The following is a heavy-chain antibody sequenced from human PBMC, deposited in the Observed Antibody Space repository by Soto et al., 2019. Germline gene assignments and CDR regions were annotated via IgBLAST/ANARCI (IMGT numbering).Heavy chain of an antibody. Sequence: SETLSLTCTVSGGSISGYYWSWIRQPPGKGLEWIGEINHTGGTHYNPSLKSRVTMSVDTSKNQFSLRLSSVTAADTAIYYCATRITVFGLLIPPFDPWGQGTQVTVSS. CDR2: INHTGGT. CDR1: GGSISGYY. D-gene: IGHD3-3*01. V-gene: IGHV4-34*01. CDR3: ATRITVFGLLIPPFDP. J-gene: IGHJ5*02.